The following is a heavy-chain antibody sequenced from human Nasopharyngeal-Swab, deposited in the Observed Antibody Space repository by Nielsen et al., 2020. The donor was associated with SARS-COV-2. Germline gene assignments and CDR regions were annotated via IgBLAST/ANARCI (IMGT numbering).Heavy chain of an antibody. CDR3: ARHESDSSGWYCFDL. CDR2: INHSGST. V-gene: IGHV4-34*01. Sequence: SETLSLTCAVYGGSFSGYYWSWIRQPPGKGLEWIGEINHSGSTNYNPSLKSRVTISVDTSKNQFSLKLSSVTAADTAVYYCARHESDSSGWYCFDLWGRGTLVTVSS. CDR1: GGSFSGYY. J-gene: IGHJ2*01. D-gene: IGHD6-19*01.